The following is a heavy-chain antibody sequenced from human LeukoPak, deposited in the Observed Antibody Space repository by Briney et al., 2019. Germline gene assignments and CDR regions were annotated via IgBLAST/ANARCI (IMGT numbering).Heavy chain of an antibody. CDR1: GGTFSSYA. D-gene: IGHD3-22*01. CDR2: IIPIFGTA. CDR3: ARVGGRYYYDSSGYYKFSWFDP. J-gene: IGHJ5*02. Sequence: SVKVSCKASGGTFSSYAISWVRQAPGQGLEWMGGIIPIFGTANYAQKFQGRVTITADESTSTAYMELSSLRSEDTAVYYCARVGGRYYYDSSGYYKFSWFDPWGQGTLVTVSS. V-gene: IGHV1-69*13.